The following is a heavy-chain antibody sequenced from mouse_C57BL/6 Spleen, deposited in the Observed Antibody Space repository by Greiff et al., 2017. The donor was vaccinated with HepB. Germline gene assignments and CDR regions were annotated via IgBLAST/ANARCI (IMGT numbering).Heavy chain of an antibody. Sequence: QVQLQQPGAELVMPGASVKLSCKASGYTFTSYWMHWVKQRPGQGLEWIGEIDPSDSYTNYNQKFKGKSTLTVDKSSSTAYMQLSSLTSEDSAVYYCARRYGSSAMDYWGQGTSVTVSS. J-gene: IGHJ4*01. CDR1: GYTFTSYW. V-gene: IGHV1-69*01. CDR2: IDPSDSYT. CDR3: ARRYGSSAMDY. D-gene: IGHD1-1*01.